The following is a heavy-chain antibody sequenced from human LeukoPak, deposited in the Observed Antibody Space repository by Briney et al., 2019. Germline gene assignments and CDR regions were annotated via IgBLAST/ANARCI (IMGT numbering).Heavy chain of an antibody. J-gene: IGHJ6*02. Sequence: ASVKVSCKASGGTFSSYAISWVRQAPGQGLEWMGRIIPILGIANYAQKFQGRVTITADKSTSTAYMELSGLRSEDTAVYYCASNEMATSIKGIYGMDVWGQGTTVTVSS. CDR2: IIPILGIA. V-gene: IGHV1-69*04. CDR3: ASNEMATSIKGIYGMDV. CDR1: GGTFSSYA. D-gene: IGHD5-24*01.